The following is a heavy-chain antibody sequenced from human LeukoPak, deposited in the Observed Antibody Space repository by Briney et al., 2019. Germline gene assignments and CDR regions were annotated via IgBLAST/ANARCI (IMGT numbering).Heavy chain of an antibody. D-gene: IGHD3-3*01. V-gene: IGHV4-34*01. CDR3: ASERLPDYDFWRGSAYYGMDV. J-gene: IGHJ6*02. CDR1: SGSLRNYY. CDR2: VSHRGST. Sequence: PSETLSLTCAVYSGSLRNYYWTWIRQPPEKGLEWIGEVSHRGSTNYNPSLKSRVTISVDTSKNQFSLKLSSVTAADTAVYYCASERLPDYDFWRGSAYYGMDVWGQGTTVTVSS.